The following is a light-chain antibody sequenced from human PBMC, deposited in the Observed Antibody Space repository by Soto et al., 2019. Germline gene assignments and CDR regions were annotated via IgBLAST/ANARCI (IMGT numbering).Light chain of an antibody. Sequence: EIVLTQSPATLSLSPGERATLSCRAGQSVSRYLAWYQQKPGQAPRLLIYDASSRATGIPARFSGSGSGTDFTLTITSLEPEDFAVYYCQQRSNWPSTFGGGTKVEI. V-gene: IGKV3-11*01. J-gene: IGKJ4*01. CDR2: DAS. CDR1: QSVSRY. CDR3: QQRSNWPST.